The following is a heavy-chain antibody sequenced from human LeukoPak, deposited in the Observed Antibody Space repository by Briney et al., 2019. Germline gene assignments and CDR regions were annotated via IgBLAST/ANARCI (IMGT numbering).Heavy chain of an antibody. CDR3: AREYSTSFDY. J-gene: IGHJ4*02. CDR1: EFTFSSYN. CDR2: ISSSSSYI. V-gene: IGHV3-21*01. Sequence: GGSLRLSCAASEFTFSSYNMNWVRQAPGKGLEWVSSISSSSSYIYYADSVKGRFTISRDNAKNSLYLQMNSLRAEDTAVYYCAREYSTSFDYWGQGTLVTVSS. D-gene: IGHD4-11*01.